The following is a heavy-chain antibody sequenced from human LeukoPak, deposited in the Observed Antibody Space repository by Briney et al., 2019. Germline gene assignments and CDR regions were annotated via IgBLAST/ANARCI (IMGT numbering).Heavy chain of an antibody. CDR3: ARGLRTAHDNWFVP. D-gene: IGHD2-21*02. J-gene: IGHJ5*02. Sequence: SAKVSCKASAGTFSSYAISWGRHAPARGLEWLGRIIPILGIANYEQKFQGRVTSTADKSTSTAYVELSSLRSEDTAVYYCARGLRTAHDNWFVPWGEGTLVTVSS. V-gene: IGHV1-69*04. CDR1: AGTFSSYA. CDR2: IIPILGIA.